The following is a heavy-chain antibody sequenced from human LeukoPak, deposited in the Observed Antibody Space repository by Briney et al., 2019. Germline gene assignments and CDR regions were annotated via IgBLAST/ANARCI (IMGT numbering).Heavy chain of an antibody. V-gene: IGHV4-34*01. CDR3: ARVRIIVGVYPRKCRDWFDP. CDR2: INHSGST. Sequence: PSETLSLTCAVYGGSFSGYYWSWIRQPPGKGLEWIGEINHSGSTNYNPSLKSRVTISVDTSKNQFSLKLSSVTAADTAVYYCARVRIIVGVYPRKCRDWFDPWGQGTLVTVSS. J-gene: IGHJ5*02. D-gene: IGHD3-16*01. CDR1: GGSFSGYY.